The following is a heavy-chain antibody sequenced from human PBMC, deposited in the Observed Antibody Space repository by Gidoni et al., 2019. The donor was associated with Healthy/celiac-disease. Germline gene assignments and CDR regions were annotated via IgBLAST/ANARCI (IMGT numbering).Heavy chain of an antibody. D-gene: IGHD3-10*01. Sequence: EVQLLESGGGLVQPGGSLRLSCAASGFTFSSYAMSWVRQAPGKGREWVSAISGSGGSTYYADSVKGRFTISRDNSKNTLYLQMNSLRAEDTAVYYCAKDPGEYYYGSGSYYNGFYFDYWGQGTLVTVSS. J-gene: IGHJ4*02. CDR2: ISGSGGST. CDR1: GFTFSSYA. V-gene: IGHV3-23*01. CDR3: AKDPGEYYYGSGSYYNGFYFDY.